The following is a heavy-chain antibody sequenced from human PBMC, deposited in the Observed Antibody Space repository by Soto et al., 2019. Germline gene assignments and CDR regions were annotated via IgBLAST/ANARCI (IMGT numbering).Heavy chain of an antibody. V-gene: IGHV4-39*01. CDR2: IYYSGST. CDR1: GGSISTSSYY. Sequence: PSETLSLTCAVSGGSISTSSYYWGWIRQPPGKGPESIGSIYYSGSTNYNPSLKSRVTLYVDTSKNQFSLKLSSVTAADTAVYYCARQKFCTSASCHFDYWGPGTLVTVPS. CDR3: ARQKFCTSASCHFDY. D-gene: IGHD2-2*01. J-gene: IGHJ4*02.